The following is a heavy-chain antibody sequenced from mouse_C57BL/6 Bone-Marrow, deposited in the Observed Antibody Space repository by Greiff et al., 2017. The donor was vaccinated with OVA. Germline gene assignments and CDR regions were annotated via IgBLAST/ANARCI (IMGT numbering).Heavy chain of an antibody. CDR2: INPGDVDT. J-gene: IGHJ3*01. Sequence: QVHVKQSGAELVKPGASVKISCKASGYAFSGYWMNWVKQRPGKGLEWIEKINPGDVDTNYNEKFKGKATLTADKSSSTAYMQLSSLTSEDSAVYFCARWTYGNPFAYWGQGTLVTVSA. CDR3: ARWTYGNPFAY. CDR1: GYAFSGYW. V-gene: IGHV1-80*01. D-gene: IGHD2-1*01.